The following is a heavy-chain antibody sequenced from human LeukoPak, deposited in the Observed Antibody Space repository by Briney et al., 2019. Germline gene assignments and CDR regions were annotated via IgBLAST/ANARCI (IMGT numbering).Heavy chain of an antibody. V-gene: IGHV3-30-3*01. Sequence: GGSLRLSCAASGFTFSSYAMHWVRQAPGKGLEWVAVISYDGSNKHYADSVKGRFTISRDNSKNTLYLQMNSLRAEDTAVYYCARGRVGATSYYFDYWGQGTLVTVSS. CDR3: ARGRVGATSYYFDY. CDR1: GFTFSSYA. D-gene: IGHD1-26*01. J-gene: IGHJ4*02. CDR2: ISYDGSNK.